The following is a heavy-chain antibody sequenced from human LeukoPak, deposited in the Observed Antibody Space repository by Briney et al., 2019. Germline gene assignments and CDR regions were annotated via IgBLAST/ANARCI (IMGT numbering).Heavy chain of an antibody. CDR1: GFTFSSYS. CDR2: ITSSSSTI. V-gene: IGHV3-48*01. CDR3: ATTGDGLTIDY. Sequence: SGGSLRLSCAVSGFTFSSYSMNWVRPAPGKGLEWVSFITSSSSTIYYADSVKGRFTISRDNAKNSLYLQMNSLRAEDTAVYYCATTGDGLTIDYWGQGTLVTVSS. J-gene: IGHJ4*02. D-gene: IGHD7-27*01.